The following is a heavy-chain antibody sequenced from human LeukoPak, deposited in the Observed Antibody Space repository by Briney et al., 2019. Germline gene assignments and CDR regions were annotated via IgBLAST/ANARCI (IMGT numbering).Heavy chain of an antibody. CDR1: GFPSRASS. CDR2: INSSGRTI. D-gene: IGHD4-11*01. J-gene: IGHJ4*02. V-gene: IGHV3-11*01. Sequence: GGPLSPSCPPSGFPSRASSLSGSPQAPGKGLEGLSYINSSGRTIYYADSVRGRFTISRDNAKNSLYLQMNSLRAEDTAVYYCARDRDYSTSPFDYWGQGTLVTVSS. CDR3: ARDRDYSTSPFDY.